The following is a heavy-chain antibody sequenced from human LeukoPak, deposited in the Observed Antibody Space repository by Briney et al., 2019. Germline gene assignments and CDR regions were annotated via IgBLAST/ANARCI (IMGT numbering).Heavy chain of an antibody. CDR3: ARDRADYDILTGYIYYGMDV. D-gene: IGHD3-9*01. CDR2: INPNSGGT. CDR1: GYTFTGYY. Sequence: ASVTVSCKASGYTFTGYYMHWVRQAPGQGLEWMGWINPNSGGTNYAQKFQGRVTMTRDTSISTAYMELSRLRSDDTAVYYCARDRADYDILTGYIYYGMDVWGQGTTVTVSS. V-gene: IGHV1-2*02. J-gene: IGHJ6*02.